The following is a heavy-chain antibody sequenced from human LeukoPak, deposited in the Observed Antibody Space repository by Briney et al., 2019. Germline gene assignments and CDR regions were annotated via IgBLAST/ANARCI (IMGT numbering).Heavy chain of an antibody. D-gene: IGHD4-11*01. CDR1: GGTFSSYA. CDR2: IIPIFGTA. CDR3: ARHFPPAVTTPTPPYYYYGMDV. V-gene: IGHV1-69*13. Sequence: SVKVSFKASGGTFSSYAISWVRQAPGQGLEWMGGIIPIFGTANYAQKFQGRVTITADESASTAYMELSSLRSEDTAVYYCARHFPPAVTTPTPPYYYYGMDVWGQGTTVTVSS. J-gene: IGHJ6*02.